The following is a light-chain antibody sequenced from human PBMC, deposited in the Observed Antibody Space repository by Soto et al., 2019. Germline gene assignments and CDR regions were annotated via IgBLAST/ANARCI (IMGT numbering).Light chain of an antibody. CDR1: PTISSSY. CDR2: GIS. J-gene: IGKJ1*01. V-gene: IGKV3-20*01. Sequence: EIVLTQSPGTLSLSPGERATLSCRASPTISSSYLAWYQQKPGQAPRLLLYGISRRATDIPDRFSGSGSGTDFTLTITRLEPEDFAVDYCQQYVTSSPRTFGQGTKVEIK. CDR3: QQYVTSSPRT.